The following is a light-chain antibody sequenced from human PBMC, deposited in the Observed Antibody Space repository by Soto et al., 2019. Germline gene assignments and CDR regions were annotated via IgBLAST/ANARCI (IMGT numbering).Light chain of an antibody. CDR3: LQDKSWPWT. CDR1: QAIRND. V-gene: IGKV1-6*01. J-gene: IGKJ1*01. CDR2: GAT. Sequence: AIQMTQSPSSLSASVGDRVTITCRASQAIRNDLGWYQQKPGKAPKLLIYGATDLESGVPSRFSGSRSGTDFTLTISSLQPEDFATYFCLQDKSWPWTFGQGTKVEIK.